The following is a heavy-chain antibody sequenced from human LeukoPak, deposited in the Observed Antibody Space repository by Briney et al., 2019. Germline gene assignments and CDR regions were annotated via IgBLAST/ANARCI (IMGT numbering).Heavy chain of an antibody. V-gene: IGHV3-23*01. CDR3: ARSHWSGYPHAEYFQH. Sequence: PGGSLRLSCAASGFTFSSYAMSWVRQAPGKGLEWVSAISGSGGSTYYADSVKGRFTISRDNAKNSLYLQMNSLRAEDTAVYYCARSHWSGYPHAEYFQHWGQGTLVTVSS. D-gene: IGHD3-3*01. J-gene: IGHJ1*01. CDR1: GFTFSSYA. CDR2: ISGSGGST.